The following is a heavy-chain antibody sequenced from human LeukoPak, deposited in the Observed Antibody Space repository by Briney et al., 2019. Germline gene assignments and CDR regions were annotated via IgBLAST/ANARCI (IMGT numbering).Heavy chain of an antibody. CDR2: IYYSGGT. J-gene: IGHJ6*03. V-gene: IGHV4-59*01. Sequence: SETLSLTCTVSGGSISSYYWSWIRQPPGKGLEWIGYIYYSGGTNYNPSLKSRVTIPVDTSKNQFSLKLSSVTAADTAVYYCARGESYSSSWPPYYYYYYYMDVWGKGTTVTVSS. CDR3: ARGESYSSSWPPYYYYYYYMDV. D-gene: IGHD6-13*01. CDR1: GGSISSYY.